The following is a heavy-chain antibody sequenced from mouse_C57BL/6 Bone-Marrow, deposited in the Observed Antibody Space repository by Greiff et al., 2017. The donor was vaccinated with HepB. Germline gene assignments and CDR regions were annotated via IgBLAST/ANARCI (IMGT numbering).Heavy chain of an antibody. CDR3: AREGTTVVANYAMDY. CDR1: GYTFTSYW. CDR2: IYPGSGST. Sequence: VQLQQPGAELVKPGASVKMSCKASGYTFTSYWITWVKQRPGQGLEWIGDIYPGSGSTNYNEKFKSKATLTVDTSSSTAYMQLSSLTSEDSAVYYCAREGTTVVANYAMDYWGQGTSVTVSS. V-gene: IGHV1-55*01. D-gene: IGHD1-1*01. J-gene: IGHJ4*01.